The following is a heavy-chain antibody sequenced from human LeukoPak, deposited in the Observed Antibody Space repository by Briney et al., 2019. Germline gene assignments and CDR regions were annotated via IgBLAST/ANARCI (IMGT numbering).Heavy chain of an antibody. J-gene: IGHJ3*02. D-gene: IGHD6-13*01. CDR3: ARDLPYSSSWEDAFDI. CDR1: GGSISSSSYY. V-gene: IGHV4-39*07. CDR2: IYYSGST. Sequence: SETLSLTCTVSGGSISSSSYYWGWIRQPPGKGLEWIGSIYYSGSTYYNPSLKSRVTISVDTSKNQFSLKLSSVTAADTAVYYCARDLPYSSSWEDAFDIWGQGTMVTVSS.